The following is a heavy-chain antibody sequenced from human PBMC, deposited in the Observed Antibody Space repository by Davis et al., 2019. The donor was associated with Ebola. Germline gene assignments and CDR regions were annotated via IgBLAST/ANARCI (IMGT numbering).Heavy chain of an antibody. CDR1: GFTFSSYV. D-gene: IGHD6-13*01. V-gene: IGHV3-30*04. Sequence: GESLKISCAASGFTFSSYVIHWVRQAPGKGLEWVAVISYDGSNKYYADSVKGRFTISRDNSKNTLYLQMNSLRAEDTAVYYCAKDRSAAAGPVFDYWGQGTLVTVSS. CDR3: AKDRSAAAGPVFDY. CDR2: ISYDGSNK. J-gene: IGHJ4*02.